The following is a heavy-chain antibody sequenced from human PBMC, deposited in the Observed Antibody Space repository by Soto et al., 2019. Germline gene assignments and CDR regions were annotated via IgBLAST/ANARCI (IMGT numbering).Heavy chain of an antibody. CDR3: ARDRPPGSLYGMDA. CDR2: ISADSGYT. V-gene: IGHV1-18*01. J-gene: IGHJ6*02. Sequence: QIQLVQSGGGVERPGASVTVSCEASGYIFTTYGLSWVRQTPAHGLEWMGWISADSGYTQYAQFLQDRLTMTRDTSTNTCYMELRDLTSDDTGIYYCARDRPPGSLYGMDAWGQGTAVTVSS. CDR1: GYIFTTYG.